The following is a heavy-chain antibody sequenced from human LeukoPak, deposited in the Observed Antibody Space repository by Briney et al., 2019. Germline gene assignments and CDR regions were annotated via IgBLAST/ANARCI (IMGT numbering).Heavy chain of an antibody. D-gene: IGHD3-10*01. CDR1: GFTFSSYA. CDR3: ARTYYGSGTDPLDY. V-gene: IGHV3-30-3*01. CDR2: ISYDGSNK. Sequence: GGSLRLSCAASGFTFSSYAMHWVRQAPGKGLEWVAVISYDGSNKYYADSVKGRFTISRDNSKNTLYLQMNSLRAEDTAVYYCARTYYGSGTDPLDYWGQGTLVTVSS. J-gene: IGHJ4*02.